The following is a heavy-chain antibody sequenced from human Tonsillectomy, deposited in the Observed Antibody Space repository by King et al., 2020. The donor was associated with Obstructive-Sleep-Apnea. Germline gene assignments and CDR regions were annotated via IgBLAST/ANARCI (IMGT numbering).Heavy chain of an antibody. CDR2: IYTSGST. CDR3: ARDGSVGWFDS. V-gene: IGHV4-4*07. Sequence: QLQESGPGLVKPSETLSLTCTVSGGSINSYYWSWIRQPAGKGLEWIVRIYTSGSTNYNPALKSRVTLSVDTSKNQFSLKLSSVTAADTAVYYCARDGSVGWFDSWGQGTLVTVSS. D-gene: IGHD2-15*01. CDR1: GGSINSYY. J-gene: IGHJ5*01.